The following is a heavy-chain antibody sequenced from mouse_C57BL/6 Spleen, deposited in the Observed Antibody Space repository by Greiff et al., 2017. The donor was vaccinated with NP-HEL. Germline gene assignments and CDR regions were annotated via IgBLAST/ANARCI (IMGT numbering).Heavy chain of an antibody. CDR3: ARYDGYYGFAY. V-gene: IGHV1-66*01. CDR2: IYPGSGNT. J-gene: IGHJ3*01. D-gene: IGHD2-3*01. CDR1: GYSFTSYY. Sequence: QVQLQQSGPELVKPGASVKISCKASGYSFTSYYIHWVKQRPGQGLEWIGWIYPGSGNTKYNEKFKGKATLTADTSSSTAYMQLSSLTSEDSAVYYCARYDGYYGFAYWGQGTLVTVSA.